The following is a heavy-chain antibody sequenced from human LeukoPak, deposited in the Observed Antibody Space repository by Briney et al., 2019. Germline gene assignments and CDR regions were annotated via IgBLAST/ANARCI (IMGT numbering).Heavy chain of an antibody. Sequence: PWETLSLTCSVSGGSISIFYWGWIRQPAGKGLEWIGRVYTGGSTNYNPSLKSRITISVDTSRNHFSLRLNSVTAADTAVYYCARETTALDYWGPGTLVTVSS. J-gene: IGHJ4*02. CDR3: ARETTALDY. V-gene: IGHV4-4*07. CDR1: GGSISIFY. D-gene: IGHD1-1*01. CDR2: VYTGGST.